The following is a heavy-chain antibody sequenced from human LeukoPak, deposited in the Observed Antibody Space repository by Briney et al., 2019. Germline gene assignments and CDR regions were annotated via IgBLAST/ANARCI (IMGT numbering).Heavy chain of an antibody. D-gene: IGHD6-13*01. V-gene: IGHV1-18*01. CDR2: ISANSGKT. CDR1: GYNFATYG. CDR3: AKVAGDRMDY. J-gene: IGHJ4*02. Sequence: ASVNVSFKSSGYNFATYGFCWVRQAPGHGLEWMGWISANSGKTTYAQKVQGRVTMTTATSTTTAYMELRTLRPDDTAVYYCAKVAGDRMDYWGQGTLVTVSS.